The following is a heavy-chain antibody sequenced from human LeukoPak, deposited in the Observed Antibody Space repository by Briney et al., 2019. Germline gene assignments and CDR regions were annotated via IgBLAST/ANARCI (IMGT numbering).Heavy chain of an antibody. J-gene: IGHJ5*02. Sequence: ASVKVSCKASGYTFTGYYMHWVRQAPGQGLGWMGRINPNSGGTNYAQKFQGRVTMTRDTSISTAYMELSRLRSDDTAVYYCARNNFDNWFDPWGQGTLVTVSS. D-gene: IGHD5-24*01. CDR3: ARNNFDNWFDP. CDR2: INPNSGGT. V-gene: IGHV1-2*06. CDR1: GYTFTGYY.